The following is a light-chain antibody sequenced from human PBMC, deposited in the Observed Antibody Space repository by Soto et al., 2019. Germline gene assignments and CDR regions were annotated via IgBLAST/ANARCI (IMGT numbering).Light chain of an antibody. CDR3: QESYSTPSWT. CDR1: QNIGRY. J-gene: IGKJ1*01. V-gene: IGKV1-39*01. CDR2: AAS. Sequence: DIQMTQSPSSLSASVGDRVTITCRASQNIGRYLNWYQQRQGKAPKLLIYAASNLQSGVPSRFSGSGSGTDFTLIISSLQPEDFATYYCQESYSTPSWTFGQGTKVEIK.